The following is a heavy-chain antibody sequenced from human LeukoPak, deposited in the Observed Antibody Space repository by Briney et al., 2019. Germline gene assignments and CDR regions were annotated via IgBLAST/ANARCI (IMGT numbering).Heavy chain of an antibody. J-gene: IGHJ6*02. V-gene: IGHV3-66*01. CDR2: IYSGGST. CDR3: ARKVGATYYYYYGMDV. D-gene: IGHD1-26*01. CDR1: GFTFSSNY. Sequence: GGSLRLSWAASGFTFSSNYMSWVRQAPGKGREGVSVIYSGGSTYYADSVKGRFTISRDNSKNMLYLQMNSLRAEDTAVYYCARKVGATYYYYYGMDVWGQGTTVTVSS.